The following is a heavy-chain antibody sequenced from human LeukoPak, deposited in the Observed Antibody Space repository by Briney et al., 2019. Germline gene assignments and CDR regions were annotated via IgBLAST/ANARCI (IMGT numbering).Heavy chain of an antibody. CDR3: ARDLGGASNPYYFDY. D-gene: IGHD4-11*01. Sequence: ASVKVSCKASGYTFTSYGISWVRQAPGQGLEWMGWISAYNGNTNYAQKLQGRVTMTTDTSTSTAYMELRSLRSDDTAVYYCARDLGGASNPYYFDYWGQGTLVTVSS. J-gene: IGHJ4*02. CDR1: GYTFTSYG. CDR2: ISAYNGNT. V-gene: IGHV1-18*01.